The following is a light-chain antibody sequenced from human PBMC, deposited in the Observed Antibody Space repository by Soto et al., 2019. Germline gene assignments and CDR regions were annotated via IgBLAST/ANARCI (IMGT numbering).Light chain of an antibody. CDR2: DVS. CDR1: SSDVGGYNL. V-gene: IGLV2-14*02. CDR3: SSYTSSSTLV. Sequence: QSALTQPASVSGSPGQSITISCTGTSSDVGGYNLVSWYQQHPGKAPKLMIYDVSNRPSGVSNRFSGSKSGSTASLTISGLQAEDEADYYCSSYTSSSTLVFGGGTKVTVL. J-gene: IGLJ2*01.